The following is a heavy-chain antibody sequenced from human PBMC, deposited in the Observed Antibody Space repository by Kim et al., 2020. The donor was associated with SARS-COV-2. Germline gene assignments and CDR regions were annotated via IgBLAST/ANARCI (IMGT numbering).Heavy chain of an antibody. Sequence: SETLFLTCTISGGSINSTTHYWGWIRQPPGKGLEWVGSVFYSGGSYYNPSLKSRVTISVDTSKNQFSLRLSSVTAADTAVYYCARDTRDSSNHAEGMDVWGQGTTVTVSS. D-gene: IGHD2-15*01. V-gene: IGHV4-39*07. CDR3: ARDTRDSSNHAEGMDV. CDR1: GGSINSTTHY. J-gene: IGHJ6*02. CDR2: VFYSGGS.